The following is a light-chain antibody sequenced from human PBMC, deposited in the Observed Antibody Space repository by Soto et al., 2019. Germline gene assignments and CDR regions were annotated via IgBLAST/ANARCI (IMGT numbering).Light chain of an antibody. V-gene: IGLV2-23*01. CDR3: CSYVGARTYV. J-gene: IGLJ1*01. CDR1: ISDVGSSGP. Sequence: ALTQPASVSGSPGQSITISCSGSISDVGSSGPVSWYQHHPGQVPKLIIYEGSRRPSGVSSRFSGSKTGNTASLTMTGLQAEDEANYYCCSYVGARTYVFGTGTKVTVL. CDR2: EGS.